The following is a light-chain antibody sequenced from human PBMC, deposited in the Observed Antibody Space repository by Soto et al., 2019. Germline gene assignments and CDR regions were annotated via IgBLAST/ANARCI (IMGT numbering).Light chain of an antibody. CDR3: QHYYNYPWT. V-gene: IGKV1-8*01. J-gene: IGKJ1*01. Sequence: AVLLTQSPSSFSASTGDRATITCRASQDIHNYLAWYQQVPGKAPKLLPYAASILQTGVPSRFSGSGSGTDFTLTIDGLQSEDFATYFCQHYYNYPWTFGQGTTVE. CDR2: AAS. CDR1: QDIHNY.